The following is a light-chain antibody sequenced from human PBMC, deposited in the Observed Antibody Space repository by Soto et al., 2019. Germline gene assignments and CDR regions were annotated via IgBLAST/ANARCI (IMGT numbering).Light chain of an antibody. V-gene: IGKV1-5*03. CDR1: QSISSW. Sequence: DIQMTQSPSTLSASVGDRVTITCRASQSISSWLAWYQQKPGKAPKLLIYKASSLESGVPSRISGSGSGAEVTLTISSLQPDDFATYYCQQYHSYSPWTFGQGTKVEIK. J-gene: IGKJ1*01. CDR2: KAS. CDR3: QQYHSYSPWT.